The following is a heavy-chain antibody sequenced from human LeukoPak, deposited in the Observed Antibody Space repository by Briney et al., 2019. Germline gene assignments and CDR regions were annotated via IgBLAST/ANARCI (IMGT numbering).Heavy chain of an antibody. CDR1: GGSFSGYY. Sequence: SETLSLTCAVYGGSFSGYYYTWIRQRPGKGLEWIGEIHQSGWTSHNPSLKSRVTISVARSMNQFTLKLSSATAADTAVFYCATGDIADRLHYWGQGTLVTVSS. D-gene: IGHD6-6*01. CDR2: IHQSGWT. J-gene: IGHJ4*02. V-gene: IGHV4-34*01. CDR3: ATGDIADRLHY.